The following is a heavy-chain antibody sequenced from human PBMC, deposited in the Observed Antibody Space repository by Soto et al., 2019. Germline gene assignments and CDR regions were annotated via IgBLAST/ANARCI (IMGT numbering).Heavy chain of an antibody. J-gene: IGHJ4*02. CDR3: AKWHTYYYDSRGFSGFDC. CDR2: MSGGGETT. Sequence: GSLGLGCTASGLSVGIYAVTWVRQAPGKGLEWVSAMSGGGETTYYADSVKGRFTISRDNSRNTLYLQMNRLRADDSAAYYCAKWHTYYYDSRGFSGFDCWGRGTLVTVSS. CDR1: GLSVGIYA. V-gene: IGHV3-23*01. D-gene: IGHD3-22*01.